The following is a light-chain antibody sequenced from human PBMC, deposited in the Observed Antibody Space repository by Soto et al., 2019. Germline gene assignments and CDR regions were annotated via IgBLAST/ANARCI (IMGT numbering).Light chain of an antibody. CDR1: QSLLHSNGYNY. Sequence: DIVMTQSPLSLPATPGEPASISCRSSQSLLHSNGYNYLDWYLQKPGQSPQLLIYLGSNRASGVPDRFSGSGSGTDFTLKISRVEAEDVGVYYCMQALHTPNTFGQGTKVEIK. CDR3: MQALHTPNT. J-gene: IGKJ1*01. V-gene: IGKV2-28*01. CDR2: LGS.